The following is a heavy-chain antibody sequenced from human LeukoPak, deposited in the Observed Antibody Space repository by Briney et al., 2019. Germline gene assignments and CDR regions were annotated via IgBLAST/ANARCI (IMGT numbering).Heavy chain of an antibody. CDR2: ISSSSSSYI. V-gene: IGHV3-21*01. D-gene: IGHD6-19*01. J-gene: IGHJ5*02. Sequence: GGSLRLSCAASGFTFSSYSMNWVRQAPGKGLEWVSSISSSSSSYIYYADSVKGRFTISRDNAKNSLYLQMNSLRAEDTAVYYCARDPGWEQWQNWFDPWGQGTLVTVSS. CDR3: ARDPGWEQWQNWFDP. CDR1: GFTFSSYS.